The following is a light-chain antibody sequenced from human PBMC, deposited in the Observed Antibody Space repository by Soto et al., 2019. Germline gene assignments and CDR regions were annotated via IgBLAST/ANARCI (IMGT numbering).Light chain of an antibody. CDR2: GAF. CDR1: QSISSN. J-gene: IGKJ1*01. Sequence: EIVMTQSPATLSVSPGERATLSCRASQSISSNLAWYQQKPGQAPRLLIYGAFTRATGIPARFSGSGSGIEFTLTISSLQAEDFAVYYCQQYNNWPPGTFGQGTKVEIK. CDR3: QQYNNWPPGT. V-gene: IGKV3-15*01.